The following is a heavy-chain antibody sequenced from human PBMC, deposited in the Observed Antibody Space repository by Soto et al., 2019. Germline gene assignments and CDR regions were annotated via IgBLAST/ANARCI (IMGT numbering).Heavy chain of an antibody. CDR1: GFTFISDG. Sequence: GGSLRLSCAASGFTFISDGMHWVRQAPGKGLEGVAVIWYDGSNKYYADSVKGRFTISRDNSKNTLYLQMNSLRAEDTAVYYCARDRIYYYDSSGLDYWGQGT. CDR2: IWYDGSNK. V-gene: IGHV3-33*01. CDR3: ARDRIYYYDSSGLDY. D-gene: IGHD3-22*01. J-gene: IGHJ4*02.